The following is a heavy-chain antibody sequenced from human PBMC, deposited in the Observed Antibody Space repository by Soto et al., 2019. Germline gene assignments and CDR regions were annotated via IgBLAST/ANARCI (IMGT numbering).Heavy chain of an antibody. CDR2: IWYDGRKQ. CDR3: ARYRLSVSSSNGYYYYGFDV. Sequence: TGGSLRLSCEASGFTFSTYGMNWVRQAPGKGLEWVAVIWYDGRKQSYADSVRGRLTISRDNSKNTLYLQMNSLRVEDTAVYYCARYRLSVSSSNGYYYYGFDVWGQGTTVTVS. D-gene: IGHD1-26*01. V-gene: IGHV3-33*01. J-gene: IGHJ6*02. CDR1: GFTFSTYG.